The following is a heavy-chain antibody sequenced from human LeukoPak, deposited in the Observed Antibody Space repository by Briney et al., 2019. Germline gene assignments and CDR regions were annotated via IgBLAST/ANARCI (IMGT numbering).Heavy chain of an antibody. Sequence: PGGSLRLSCAASAFTFSSSWMSWVRQAPGKGLEWIGEINHSGSTNYNPSLKSRVTISVDTSKNQFSLKLSSVTAADTAVYYCARWYCSGGSCRRNAFDIWGQGTMVTVSS. CDR1: AFTFSSSW. CDR3: ARWYCSGGSCRRNAFDI. CDR2: INHSGST. J-gene: IGHJ3*02. D-gene: IGHD2-15*01. V-gene: IGHV4-34*01.